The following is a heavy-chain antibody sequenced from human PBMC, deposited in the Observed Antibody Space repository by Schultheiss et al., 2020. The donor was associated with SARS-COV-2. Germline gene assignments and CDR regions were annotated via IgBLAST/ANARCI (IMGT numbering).Heavy chain of an antibody. J-gene: IGHJ4*02. D-gene: IGHD6-13*01. V-gene: IGHV1-2*02. CDR1: GYSFIGYY. Sequence: ASVKVSCKASGYSFIGYYVHWVRQAPGQGLEWMGWISAYNGNTNYAQKFQGRVTMTRDTSISTAYMELSRLRSDDTAVYYCARDLAAARTFDYWGQGTLVTVSS. CDR2: ISAYNGNT. CDR3: ARDLAAARTFDY.